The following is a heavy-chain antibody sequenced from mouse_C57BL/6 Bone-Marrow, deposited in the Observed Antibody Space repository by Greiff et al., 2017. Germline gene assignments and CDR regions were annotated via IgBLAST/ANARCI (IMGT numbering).Heavy chain of an antibody. V-gene: IGHV1-4*01. Sequence: VKLVESGAELARPGASVKMSCKASGYTFTSYTMHWVKQRPGQGLEWIGYINPSSGYTKYNQKFKDKATLTADKSSSTAYMQLSSLTSEDSAVYYCARLADGNYEAYWGQGTLVTVSA. CDR2: INPSSGYT. D-gene: IGHD2-1*01. J-gene: IGHJ3*01. CDR1: GYTFTSYT. CDR3: ARLADGNYEAY.